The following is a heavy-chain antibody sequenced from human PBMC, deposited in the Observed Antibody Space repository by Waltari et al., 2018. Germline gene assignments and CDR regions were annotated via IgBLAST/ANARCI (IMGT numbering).Heavy chain of an antibody. CDR1: GGSVNSREW. V-gene: IGHV4-4*02. Sequence: QVQLQESGPGLVKPSGTLSLICSVSGGSVNSREWWTWVRQPPGKGLEWIGEGYHSGNTNYNPSLKSRVTISVDKTKNQFSLKLTSVTAADTAVYYCVRRGEGTMVYNDAFDFWGLGTKVTVSS. CDR3: VRRGEGTMVYNDAFDF. CDR2: GYHSGNT. J-gene: IGHJ3*01. D-gene: IGHD3-10*01.